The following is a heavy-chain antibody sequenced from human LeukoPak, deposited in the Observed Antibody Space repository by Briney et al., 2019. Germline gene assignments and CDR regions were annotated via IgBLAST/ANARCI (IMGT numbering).Heavy chain of an antibody. Sequence: ASVRVSCKESGYTFTSYYMHWVRQAPGQGLEWMGIINPSGGSTSYAQKFQGRVTMTRDTSTSTVYMELSSLRSEDTAVYYCARDYAAAPFDYWGQGTLVTVSS. V-gene: IGHV1-46*01. CDR2: INPSGGST. CDR1: GYTFTSYY. J-gene: IGHJ4*02. D-gene: IGHD3-16*01. CDR3: ARDYAAAPFDY.